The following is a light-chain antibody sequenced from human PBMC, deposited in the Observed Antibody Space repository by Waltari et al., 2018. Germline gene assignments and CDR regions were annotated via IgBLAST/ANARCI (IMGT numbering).Light chain of an antibody. V-gene: IGLV4-69*01. Sequence: QLMLTQSPSASASLGASVKLTCTLSSGPSSYAIAWHQQQPGKGPRYLMKVNSDGSPIKGDGIPDRFSGSSSGAERYLTISSLQSEDEADYYCQTGGFGIWVFGGGTKLTVL. CDR3: QTGGFGIWV. J-gene: IGLJ3*02. CDR2: VNSDGSP. CDR1: SGPSSYA.